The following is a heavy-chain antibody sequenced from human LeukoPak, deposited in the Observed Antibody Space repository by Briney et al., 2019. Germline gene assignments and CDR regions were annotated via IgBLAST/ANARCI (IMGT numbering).Heavy chain of an antibody. V-gene: IGHV3-30*18. CDR2: ISYDGSNK. CDR3: AKDQGYFDWLGFFDY. D-gene: IGHD3-9*01. Sequence: PGGSLRLSCAASGFTFSSYWMTWVRQAPGKGLEWVAVISYDGSNKYYADSVKGRFTISRDNSKNTLYLQMNSLRAEDTAVYYCAKDQGYFDWLGFFDYWGQGTLVTVSS. J-gene: IGHJ4*02. CDR1: GFTFSSYW.